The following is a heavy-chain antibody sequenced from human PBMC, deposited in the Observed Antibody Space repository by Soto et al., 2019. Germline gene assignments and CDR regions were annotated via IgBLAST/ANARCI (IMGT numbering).Heavy chain of an antibody. J-gene: IGHJ6*02. CDR2: IIPIFGTA. V-gene: IGHV1-69*06. CDR3: ARANKEASHYYDYVWGSSRKVPMWNYYYYYGMDV. Sequence: SAKVSYKAYCGTFSSYAISWVRQAPVQGLEWMGGIIPIFGTANYAQKFQGRVTITADKSTSTAYMELSSLRSEDTAVYYCARANKEASHYYDYVWGSSRKVPMWNYYYYYGMDVWGQGTTVTVYS. D-gene: IGHD3-16*02. CDR1: CGTFSSYA.